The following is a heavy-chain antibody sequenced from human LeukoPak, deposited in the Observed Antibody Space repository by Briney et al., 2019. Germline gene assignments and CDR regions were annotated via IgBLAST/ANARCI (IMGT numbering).Heavy chain of an antibody. CDR2: ISGSGGST. J-gene: IGHJ4*02. V-gene: IGHV3-23*01. CDR1: GFTFSSYA. CDR3: ARVSLARRTLDY. Sequence: GGSLRLSCAASGFTFSSYAMSWVRQAPGKGLEWVSAISGSGGSTYYADSVKGRFTISRDNSKNTLYLQMNSLRSEDTAVYYCARVSLARRTLDYWGQGTLVTVSS.